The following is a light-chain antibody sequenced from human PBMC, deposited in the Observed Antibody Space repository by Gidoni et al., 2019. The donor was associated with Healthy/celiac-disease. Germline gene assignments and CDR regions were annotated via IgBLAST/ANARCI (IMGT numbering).Light chain of an antibody. V-gene: IGKV3-20*01. CDR1: QSVSSSY. CDR2: GAS. Sequence: TLSCRASQSVSSSYLAWYQQKPGQAPRLLIYGASSRATGIPDRFSGSGSGTDFTLTISRLEPEDFAVYYCQQYGSSPRTFGQGTKLEIK. J-gene: IGKJ2*01. CDR3: QQYGSSPRT.